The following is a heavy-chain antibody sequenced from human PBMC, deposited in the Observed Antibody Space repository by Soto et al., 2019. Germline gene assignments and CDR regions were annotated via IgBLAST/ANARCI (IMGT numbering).Heavy chain of an antibody. CDR2: ITTAAYT. CDR1: GFTFTNYD. J-gene: IGHJ6*02. V-gene: IGHV3-13*01. CDR3: ARELHGGSYGMDV. Sequence: EVQLVESGGGLVQPGGSLRLSCAASGFTFTNYDMYWIRQVTGKGLEWVSGITTAAYTYYPGSVKGRFTISREKAKNSLYLQMNSLSAGDTAVYYCARELHGGSYGMDVWGQGTTVTVSS.